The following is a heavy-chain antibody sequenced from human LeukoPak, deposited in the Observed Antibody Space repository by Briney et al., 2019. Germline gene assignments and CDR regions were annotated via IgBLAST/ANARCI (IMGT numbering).Heavy chain of an antibody. CDR3: AKDQVHLGILTGPFDY. Sequence: PGGSLRLSCAASGSTFSSYGMHWVRQAPGKGLEWVAFIRYDGSNKYYADSVKGRFTISRDNSKNTLYLQMNSLRAEDTAVYYCAKDQVHLGILTGPFDYWGQGTLVTVSS. CDR2: IRYDGSNK. J-gene: IGHJ4*02. CDR1: GSTFSSYG. D-gene: IGHD3-9*01. V-gene: IGHV3-30*02.